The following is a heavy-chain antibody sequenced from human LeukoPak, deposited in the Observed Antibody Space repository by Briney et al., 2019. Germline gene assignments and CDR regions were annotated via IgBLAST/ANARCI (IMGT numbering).Heavy chain of an antibody. CDR1: GYTSTNYG. CDR3: ATVVVAAPNFYYYMDV. D-gene: IGHD2-15*01. V-gene: IGHV1-18*01. Sequence: ASVKVSCKASGYTSTNYGISWVRQAPGQGLEWMGWISTYNGDTNFAQKLQGRVTMTTDTSTSTAYMELRSLTSDDTAVYYCATVVVAAPNFYYYMDVWGKGTTVTVSS. CDR2: ISTYNGDT. J-gene: IGHJ6*03.